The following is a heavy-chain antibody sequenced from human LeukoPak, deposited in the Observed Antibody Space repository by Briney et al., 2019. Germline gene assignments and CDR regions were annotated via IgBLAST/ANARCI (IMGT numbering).Heavy chain of an antibody. CDR2: MNPNSGNT. Sequence: ASVKVSCKASGYTFTSYDINWVRQATGQGLEWMGWMNPNSGNTGYAQKFQGRVTMTRNTSISTAYMELSSLRSEDTAVYYCARLLTGLYYFDYWGQGTLVTVSS. V-gene: IGHV1-8*01. CDR1: GYTFTSYD. D-gene: IGHD3-9*01. J-gene: IGHJ4*02. CDR3: ARLLTGLYYFDY.